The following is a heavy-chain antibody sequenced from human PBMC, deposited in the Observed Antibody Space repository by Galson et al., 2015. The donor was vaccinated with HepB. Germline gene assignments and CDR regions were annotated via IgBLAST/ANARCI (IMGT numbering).Heavy chain of an antibody. CDR2: IRGNGDGT. Sequence: SLRLSCAASGFTFGSYAMSWVRQAPGKGLEWVSTIRGNGDGTHYADSVGGRFIISRDNSKSTLYLQMNSLRAEDTAVYYCAKLPGRWSSSFDYWGQGTLVTVSS. J-gene: IGHJ4*02. V-gene: IGHV3-23*01. D-gene: IGHD6-19*01. CDR1: GFTFGSYA. CDR3: AKLPGRWSSSFDY.